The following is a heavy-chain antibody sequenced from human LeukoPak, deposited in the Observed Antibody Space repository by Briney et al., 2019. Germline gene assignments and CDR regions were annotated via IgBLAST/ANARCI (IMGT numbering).Heavy chain of an antibody. CDR1: GYTFTSYY. D-gene: IGHD3-22*01. V-gene: IGHV1-46*01. Sequence: ASVKVSCKASGYTFTSYYMHWVRQAPGQGLEWMGIINPSGGSTSYAQKFQGRVTMTRDMSTSTVYMELSSLRSEDTVVYYCARMGRTGYYYDDPDYWGQETLVTVSS. CDR3: ARMGRTGYYYDDPDY. J-gene: IGHJ4*02. CDR2: INPSGGST.